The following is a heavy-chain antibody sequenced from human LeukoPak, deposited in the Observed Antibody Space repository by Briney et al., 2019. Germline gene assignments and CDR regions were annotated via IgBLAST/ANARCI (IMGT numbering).Heavy chain of an antibody. Sequence: GESLKISCQGSGYSFTTYWIGWVRQMPGKGLGWVGIVFPFDSDVRYSPSFQGQVTVSADKSISTAYLQWSSLKASDTATYYCARHALGCSTTSCHWDYWGQGTLVTVSS. CDR1: GYSFTTYW. V-gene: IGHV5-51*01. J-gene: IGHJ4*02. CDR2: VFPFDSDV. D-gene: IGHD2-2*01. CDR3: ARHALGCSTTSCHWDY.